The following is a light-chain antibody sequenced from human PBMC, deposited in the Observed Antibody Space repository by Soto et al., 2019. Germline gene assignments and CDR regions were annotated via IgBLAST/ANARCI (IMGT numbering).Light chain of an antibody. CDR3: QQLHSYPFT. J-gene: IGKJ5*01. CDR1: QGVSSS. CDR2: AAT. Sequence: IQVTQSPPSLSASVGDRFTITCRASQGVSSSLAWYHQQPGKAPKLLIYAATTLQSGVPSRFSGSGSGTDFTLTINSLQPEDFATYYCQQLHSYPFTFGQGTRLEIK. V-gene: IGKV1-9*01.